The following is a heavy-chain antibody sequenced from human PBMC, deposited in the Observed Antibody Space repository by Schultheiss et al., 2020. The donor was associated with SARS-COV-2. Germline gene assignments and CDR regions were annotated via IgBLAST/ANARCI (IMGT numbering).Heavy chain of an antibody. Sequence: SETLSLTCAVYGGSFSGYYWSWIRQPPGKGLEWIGYIYYSGSTNYNPSLKSRVTISVDTSKNQFSLKLSSVTAADTAVYYCARDSIYTPYDYVWGSYRQKYAFDIWGQGTMVTVSS. J-gene: IGHJ3*02. CDR2: IYYSGST. CDR1: GGSFSGYY. CDR3: ARDSIYTPYDYVWGSYRQKYAFDI. D-gene: IGHD3-16*02. V-gene: IGHV4-59*01.